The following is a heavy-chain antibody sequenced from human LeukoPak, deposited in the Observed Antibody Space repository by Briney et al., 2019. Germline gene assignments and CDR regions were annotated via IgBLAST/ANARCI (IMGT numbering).Heavy chain of an antibody. Sequence: SGTLSLTCAVSGGSISTSNWWSWVRRPPGKGLEWIGEIYHSGSPNYNPSLKSRVSMSVDKSKNQFSLKLNSVTAADTAVYYCARGTSIAAAGIALTPNWFDPWGQGTLVTVSS. CDR1: GGSISTSNW. D-gene: IGHD6-13*01. CDR2: IYHSGSP. V-gene: IGHV4-4*02. CDR3: ARGTSIAAAGIALTPNWFDP. J-gene: IGHJ5*02.